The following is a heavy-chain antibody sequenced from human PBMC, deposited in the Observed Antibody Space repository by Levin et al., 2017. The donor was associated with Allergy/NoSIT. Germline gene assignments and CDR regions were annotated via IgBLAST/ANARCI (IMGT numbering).Heavy chain of an antibody. V-gene: IGHV3-23*01. CDR3: AKDLSRGNALDY. J-gene: IGHJ4*02. CDR2: ISGSGGST. D-gene: IGHD1-1*01. Sequence: GESLKISCAASGFTFSSYAMSWVRQAPGKGLEWVSAISGSGGSTYYADSVKGRFTISRDNSKNTLYLQMNSLRAEDTAVYYCAKDLSRGNALDYWGQGTLVTVSS. CDR1: GFTFSSYA.